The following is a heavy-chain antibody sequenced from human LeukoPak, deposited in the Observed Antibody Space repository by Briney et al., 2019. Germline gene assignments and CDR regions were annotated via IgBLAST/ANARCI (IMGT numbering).Heavy chain of an antibody. CDR2: IWYDGSNK. CDR3: ARGQTNYYGSGSYTYYYYGMDV. V-gene: IGHV3-33*01. J-gene: IGHJ6*02. D-gene: IGHD3-10*01. Sequence: PGGSLRLSCAASGFTFSSYGMHWVRQAPGKGLEWVAVIWYDGSNKYYADSVKGRFTISRDNSKNTLYLQMNSLRAEDTAVYYCARGQTNYYGSGSYTYYYYGMDVWGQGTTVTVSS. CDR1: GFTFSSYG.